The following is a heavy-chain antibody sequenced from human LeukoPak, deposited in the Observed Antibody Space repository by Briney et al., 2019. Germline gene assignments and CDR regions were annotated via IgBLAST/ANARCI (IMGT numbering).Heavy chain of an antibody. CDR3: ARGRELSHLDY. CDR2: INPNSGGT. V-gene: IGHV1-2*02. CDR1: GFTFKGHY. J-gene: IGHJ4*02. Sequence: ASVTVSCKASGFTFKGHYMQWVRQAPGQGLEWMGWINPNSGGTNYAQKFQGRVTMTRDTSISTAYMELSRLRSDDTAVYYCARGRELSHLDYWGQGTLVTVSS. D-gene: IGHD1-7*01.